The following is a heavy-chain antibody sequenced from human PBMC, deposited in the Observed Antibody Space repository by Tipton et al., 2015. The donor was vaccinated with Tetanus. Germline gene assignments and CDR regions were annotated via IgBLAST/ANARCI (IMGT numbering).Heavy chain of an antibody. J-gene: IGHJ3*01. V-gene: IGHV4-59*01. CDR3: ARRSYCSSSRCIDAFDL. CDR2: IFHSVST. D-gene: IGHD2-2*01. CDR1: GGSMSNNY. Sequence: TLSLTCTVSGGSMSNNYWSWVRQPPGNGLEWVAYIFHSVSTNYSPSLKSRVAISMDTSKNQISLKLSSVTAADTAVYYCARRSYCSSSRCIDAFDLWGQGTMVTVSS.